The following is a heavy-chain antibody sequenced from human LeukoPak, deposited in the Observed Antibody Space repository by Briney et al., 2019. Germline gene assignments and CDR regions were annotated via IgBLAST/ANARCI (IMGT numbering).Heavy chain of an antibody. J-gene: IGHJ4*02. D-gene: IGHD1-7*01. CDR1: GFSVRDYA. CDR2: MSYEETYK. CDR3: ARRNWNYEGPYFDY. Sequence: GGSLRLSCAASGFSVRDYAMHWVRQAPGKGLEWVAVMSYEETYKNYAEAVKGRFTISRDDSKNTLFLQMSSLRPEDTAVYYCARRNWNYEGPYFDYWGQGTLVTVSS. V-gene: IGHV3-30-3*01.